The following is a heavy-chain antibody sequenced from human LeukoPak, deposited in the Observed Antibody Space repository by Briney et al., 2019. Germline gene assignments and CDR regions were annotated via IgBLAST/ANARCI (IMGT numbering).Heavy chain of an antibody. V-gene: IGHV4-34*01. CDR3: ARAYNGYDYP. J-gene: IGHJ5*02. Sequence: SETLSLTCAVYGGSCGDYYWSWIRQLPGKGLEWIGEINHSGSTNYNPSLKSRVTISVDTSKNQFSLKLSSLTAADAAIYYCARAYNGYDYPWGQGTLVTVSS. CDR1: GGSCGDYY. D-gene: IGHD5-12*01. CDR2: INHSGST.